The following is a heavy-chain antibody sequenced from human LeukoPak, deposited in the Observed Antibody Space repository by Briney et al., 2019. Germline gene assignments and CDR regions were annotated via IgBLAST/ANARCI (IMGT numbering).Heavy chain of an antibody. D-gene: IGHD5-18*01. V-gene: IGHV3-23*01. CDR2: ISGSGGST. CDR3: AKPLPRGPQLWFDY. Sequence: GGSLRLSCAASGFTFSSYSMNWVRQAPGKGLEWVSAISGSGGSTYYADSVKGRFTISRDNSKNTLYLQMNSLRAEDTAVYYCAKPLPRGPQLWFDYWGQGTLVTVSS. CDR1: GFTFSSYS. J-gene: IGHJ4*02.